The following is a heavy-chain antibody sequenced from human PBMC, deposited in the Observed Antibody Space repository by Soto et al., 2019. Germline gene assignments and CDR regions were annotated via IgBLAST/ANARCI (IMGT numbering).Heavy chain of an antibody. J-gene: IGHJ3*02. Sequence: GGSLRLSCAASGFTFSSYSMNWVRQAPGKGLEWVSYISSSSSTIYYADSVKGRFTISRDNAKNSLYLQMNSLRAEDKAVYYCARVPFDWNDAFDIWGQGTMVTVSS. V-gene: IGHV3-48*04. D-gene: IGHD3-9*01. CDR2: ISSSSSTI. CDR3: ARVPFDWNDAFDI. CDR1: GFTFSSYS.